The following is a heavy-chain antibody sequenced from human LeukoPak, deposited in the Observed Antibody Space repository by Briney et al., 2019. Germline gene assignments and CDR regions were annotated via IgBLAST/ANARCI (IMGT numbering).Heavy chain of an antibody. V-gene: IGHV3-23*01. CDR1: GFTFSSYA. CDR3: AKARDPAEYFQH. D-gene: IGHD2-21*02. J-gene: IGHJ1*01. CDR2: ISGSGGST. Sequence: PGGSLRLSCAASGFTFSSYAMSWVRQAPGKGLEWVSAISGSGGSTCYADSVKGRFTISRDNSKNTLYLQMNSLRAEDTAAYYCAKARDPAEYFQHWGQGTLVTVSS.